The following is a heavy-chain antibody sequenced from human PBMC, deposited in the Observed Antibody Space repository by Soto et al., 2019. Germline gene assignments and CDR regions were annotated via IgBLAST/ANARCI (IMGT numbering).Heavy chain of an antibody. CDR3: ARTRATPASRNLDY. J-gene: IGHJ4*02. V-gene: IGHV4-34*01. D-gene: IGHD1-1*01. Sequence: SGTLSLTCAVYGGSFSGYYWSWVRQSPGKGLEWIGEINPTGGTNYNPSLKSRVTISVDTSKDQFSLQLSSVTAADTAVYYCARTRATPASRNLDYWGQGTLVNVSS. CDR1: GGSFSGYY. CDR2: INPTGGT.